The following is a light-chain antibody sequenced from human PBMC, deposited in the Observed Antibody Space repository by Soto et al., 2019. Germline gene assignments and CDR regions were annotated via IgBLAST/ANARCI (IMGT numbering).Light chain of an antibody. Sequence: QSALTQPPSASGSPGQSVTISCTGTSSDVGGYNYVSWYQQHPDKAPKLMIYEVTKRPSGVPDRFSGSKSGNTASLTVSGLQAEDEADYYCSSYAGSNSVLFGGGTKLTVL. CDR1: SSDVGGYNY. CDR2: EVT. J-gene: IGLJ2*01. CDR3: SSYAGSNSVL. V-gene: IGLV2-8*01.